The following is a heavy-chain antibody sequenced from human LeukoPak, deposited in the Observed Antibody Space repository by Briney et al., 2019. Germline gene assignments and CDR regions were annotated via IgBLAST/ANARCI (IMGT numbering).Heavy chain of an antibody. CDR2: FDPEDGET. J-gene: IGHJ4*02. CDR1: GYTLTELS. V-gene: IGHV1-24*01. D-gene: IGHD5-18*01. Sequence: ASVKVSCKVSGYTLTELSMHWVRQAPGKGLEWMGGFDPEDGETIYAQKFQGRVTMTEDTSTDTAYMELSSLRSEDTAVYCCATPEGYSYGGINFDYWGQGTLVTVSS. CDR3: ATPEGYSYGGINFDY.